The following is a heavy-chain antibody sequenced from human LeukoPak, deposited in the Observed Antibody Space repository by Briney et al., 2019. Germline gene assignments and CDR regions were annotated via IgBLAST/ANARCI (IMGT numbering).Heavy chain of an antibody. V-gene: IGHV4-34*01. J-gene: IGHJ4*02. CDR1: GGSFSGYY. CDR3: ARQSIAAAGPKGIVAVAYDY. Sequence: PSETLSLTCAVYGGSFSGYYWSWIRQPPGKGLEWIGEINHSGSTNYNPSLKGRVTISVDTSKNQFSLKLSSVTAADTAVYYCARQSIAAAGPKGIVAVAYDYWGQGTLVTVSS. D-gene: IGHD6-13*01. CDR2: INHSGST.